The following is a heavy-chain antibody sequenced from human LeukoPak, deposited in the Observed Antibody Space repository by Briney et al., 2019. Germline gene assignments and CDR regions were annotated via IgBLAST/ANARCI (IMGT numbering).Heavy chain of an antibody. J-gene: IGHJ5*02. D-gene: IGHD6-13*01. CDR1: GDSVSSNSAA. CDR2: TYYRSKWYN. V-gene: IGHV6-1*01. Sequence: SQTLSLTCAISGDSVSSNSAAWNWIRQSPSRGLEWLGRTYYRSKWYNGYAVSVKSRITINPDTSKNQFSLQLNSVTPEDTAVYYCARSEQLPRGWWFDPWGQGTLVTVSS. CDR3: ARSEQLPRGWWFDP.